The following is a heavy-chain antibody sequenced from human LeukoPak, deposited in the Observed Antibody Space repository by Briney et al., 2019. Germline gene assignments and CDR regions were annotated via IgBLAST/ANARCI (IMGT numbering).Heavy chain of an antibody. D-gene: IGHD2-2*01. Sequence: GASVNATRKASGYTFTGYYMHWVRQAPGQGLEWMGWINPNSGGTNYAQKFQGRVTMTRDTSISTAYMELSRLRSDDTAVYYCARAPSSTSCPNIRGPGAMVTVSS. J-gene: IGHJ3*02. CDR2: INPNSGGT. CDR3: ARAPSSTSCPNI. V-gene: IGHV1-2*02. CDR1: GYTFTGYY.